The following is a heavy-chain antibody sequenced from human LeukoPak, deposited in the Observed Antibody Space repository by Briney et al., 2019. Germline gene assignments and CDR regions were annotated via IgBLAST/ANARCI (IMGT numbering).Heavy chain of an antibody. CDR1: GGSISSYY. J-gene: IGHJ2*01. Sequence: SETLSLTCTVSGGSISSYYWSWIRQPPGKGLEWIGYIYYSGSTNYNPSLKSRVTISVDTSKNQFSLKLSSVTAADTAVYYCARYDTMNYGDSYWYFDLWGRGTLVTVSS. D-gene: IGHD4-17*01. CDR2: IYYSGST. V-gene: IGHV4-59*01. CDR3: ARYDTMNYGDSYWYFDL.